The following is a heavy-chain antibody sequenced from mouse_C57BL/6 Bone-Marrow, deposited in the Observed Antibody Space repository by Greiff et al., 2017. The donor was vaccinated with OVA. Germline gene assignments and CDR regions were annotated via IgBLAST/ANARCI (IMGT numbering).Heavy chain of an antibody. D-gene: IGHD2-5*01. Sequence: QVQLQQSGAELVRPGASVTLSCQASGYTFTDYEMHWVKQTPVHGLEWIGAIDPETGGTAYNQKFKGQAILTADKSSSTAYMELRSLTSEDSAVYYCTRSYSNYGDFDYWGQGTTLTVSS. CDR1: GYTFTDYE. CDR2: IDPETGGT. CDR3: TRSYSNYGDFDY. V-gene: IGHV1-15*01. J-gene: IGHJ2*01.